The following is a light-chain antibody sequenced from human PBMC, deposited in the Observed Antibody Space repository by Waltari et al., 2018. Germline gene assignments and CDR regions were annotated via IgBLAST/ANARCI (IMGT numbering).Light chain of an antibody. CDR3: QQHGNLPET. Sequence: IFLTQSPATLSLPPGDRPTLSCRASQSVNSFLAWYQQKLGQAPRLLIYDASTRATGIPDRISGSGSGTDFTLTISSLEPEDFAIYYCQQHGNLPETFGQGTRVEMK. V-gene: IGKV3-11*01. CDR1: QSVNSF. CDR2: DAS. J-gene: IGKJ1*01.